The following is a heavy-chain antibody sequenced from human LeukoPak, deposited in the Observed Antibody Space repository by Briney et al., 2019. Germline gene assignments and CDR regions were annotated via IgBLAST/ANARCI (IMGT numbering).Heavy chain of an antibody. CDR2: IIPILGIA. CDR3: ARDPQASSSSWFNWFDP. Sequence: SVKVSCKASGGTFSSYAISWVRQAPGQGLEWMGRIIPILGIANYAQKFQGRVTITADKSTSTAYMELSSLRSEDTAVYYCARDPQASSSSWFNWFDPWGQGTLVTVSS. V-gene: IGHV1-69*04. CDR1: GGTFSSYA. J-gene: IGHJ5*02. D-gene: IGHD6-13*01.